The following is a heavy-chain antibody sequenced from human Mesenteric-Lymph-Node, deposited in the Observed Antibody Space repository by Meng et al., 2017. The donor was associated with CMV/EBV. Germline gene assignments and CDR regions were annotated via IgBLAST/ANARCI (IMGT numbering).Heavy chain of an antibody. V-gene: IGHV4-38-2*02. CDR2: IDHSGNT. CDR1: GYSISSGYY. CDR3: ARARSFDI. Sequence: ETLSLTCTVSGYSISSGYYWDWVRQPPGKGLEWIGSIDHSGNTYYNPSLKSRVTISVDTSKNQFSLKLSSVTAADTAVYYCARARSFDIWGQGTMVTVSS. J-gene: IGHJ3*02.